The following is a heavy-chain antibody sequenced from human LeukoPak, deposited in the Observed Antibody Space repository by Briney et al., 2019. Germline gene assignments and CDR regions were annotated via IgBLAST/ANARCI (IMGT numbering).Heavy chain of an antibody. CDR1: GFTFSSYG. J-gene: IGHJ5*02. CDR3: AKDNSIYCSGGSCYSGNWFDP. Sequence: GRSLRLSCAASGFTFSSYGMHWVRQAPGKGLEWVAVISYDGSNKYYADSVKGRFTISRDNSKNTLYLQMNSLRAEDTAVYYCAKDNSIYCSGGSCYSGNWFDPWGQGTLVTVPS. CDR2: ISYDGSNK. D-gene: IGHD2-15*01. V-gene: IGHV3-30*18.